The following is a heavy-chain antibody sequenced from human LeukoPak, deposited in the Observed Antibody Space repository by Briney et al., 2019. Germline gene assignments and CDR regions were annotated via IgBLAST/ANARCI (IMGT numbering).Heavy chain of an antibody. CDR1: GFTFSNFE. Sequence: PGGSLRLSCAVFGFTFSNFEMSWVRQAPGQGLEWVSYISRSGNTIYYADSVKGRFTISRDNAKNSLYLQMNSLRAEDTAVYYCARGPSGYFGSADYFESWGQGTLVTVSS. J-gene: IGHJ4*02. CDR3: ARGPSGYFGSADYFES. CDR2: ISRSGNTI. V-gene: IGHV3-48*03. D-gene: IGHD3-10*01.